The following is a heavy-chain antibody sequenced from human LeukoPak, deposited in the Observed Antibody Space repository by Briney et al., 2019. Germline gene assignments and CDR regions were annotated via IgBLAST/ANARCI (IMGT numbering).Heavy chain of an antibody. CDR3: ATHLGYCSSTSCFSENWFDP. CDR1: GGTFSSYA. D-gene: IGHD2-2*01. V-gene: IGHV1-69*13. CDR2: IIPIFGAA. Sequence: SVKVSCKASGGTFSSYAISWVRQAPGQGLEWMGGIIPIFGAANYAQKFQGRVTITADESTSTAYMELSSLRSEDTAVYYCATHLGYCSSTSCFSENWFDPWGQGTLVTVSS. J-gene: IGHJ5*02.